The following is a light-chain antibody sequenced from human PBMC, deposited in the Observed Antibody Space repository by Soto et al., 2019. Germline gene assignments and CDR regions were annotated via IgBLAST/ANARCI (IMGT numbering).Light chain of an antibody. CDR3: QHLNSYPLT. J-gene: IGKJ4*01. Sequence: DIQLTQSPSFLSASVGDRVTITCRASQGITSYLAWYQQKPGKPPNLLIYAASTLQSGVPSRFSGSGSGTEFTLTISSLQPEDFATYYCQHLNSYPLTFGGGTKVESK. CDR2: AAS. CDR1: QGITSY. V-gene: IGKV1-9*01.